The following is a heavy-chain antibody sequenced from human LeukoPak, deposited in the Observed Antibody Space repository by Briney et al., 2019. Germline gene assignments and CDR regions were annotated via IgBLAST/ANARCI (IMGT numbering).Heavy chain of an antibody. Sequence: HSGGSLRLSCAASGFTFSSYWMSWVRQAPGKGLEWVANIKQDGSEKYYVDSVKGRFTISRDNAKNSLYLQMNSLRAEDTAVYHCASSGKRLRYFDWLLGLDDYWGQGTLVTVSS. CDR1: GFTFSSYW. J-gene: IGHJ4*02. D-gene: IGHD3-9*01. CDR2: IKQDGSEK. V-gene: IGHV3-7*01. CDR3: ASSGKRLRYFDWLLGLDDY.